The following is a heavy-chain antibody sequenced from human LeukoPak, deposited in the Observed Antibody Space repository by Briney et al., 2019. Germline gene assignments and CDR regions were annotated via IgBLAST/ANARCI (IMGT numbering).Heavy chain of an antibody. J-gene: IGHJ5*02. CDR1: GGSISSSSYY. Sequence: SETLSLTCTVSGGSISSSSYYWGWIRQPPGKGLEWIGSIYYSGSTYYNPSLKSRVTISVDTSKNQFSLKLSSVTAADTAVYYRARTERGYSYGTGVPRWFDPWGQGTLVTVSS. V-gene: IGHV4-39*01. CDR2: IYYSGST. CDR3: ARTERGYSYGTGVPRWFDP. D-gene: IGHD5-18*01.